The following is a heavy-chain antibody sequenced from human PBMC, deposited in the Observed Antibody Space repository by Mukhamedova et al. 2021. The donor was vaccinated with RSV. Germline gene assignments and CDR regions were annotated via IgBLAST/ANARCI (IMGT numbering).Heavy chain of an antibody. J-gene: IGHJ3*02. D-gene: IGHD7-27*01. Sequence: TFTNYYMHWVRQAPGQGLEWMGIINPSGGSTTYAQKFQGRDTVTRDTSTTTVYMELSSLRSEDSAVYYCARRSGDKSFDIWVQGT. CDR2: INPSGGST. V-gene: IGHV1-46*01. CDR3: ARRSGDKSFDI. CDR1: TFTNYY.